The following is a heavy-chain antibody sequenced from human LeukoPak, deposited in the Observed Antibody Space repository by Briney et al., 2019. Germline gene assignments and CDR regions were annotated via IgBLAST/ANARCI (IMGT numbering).Heavy chain of an antibody. CDR2: INPNSGDT. CDR3: AKNPYKYYFDY. V-gene: IGHV1-2*02. Sequence: ASVKVSCKASGYTFTGYYMHWVRQAPGQGLEWMGWINPNSGDTNYAQKFRGRVTMTRDTSINTAYMELSWLRTDDTAMYYCAKNPYKYYFDYWGQGTLVTVSS. D-gene: IGHD5-24*01. J-gene: IGHJ4*02. CDR1: GYTFTGYY.